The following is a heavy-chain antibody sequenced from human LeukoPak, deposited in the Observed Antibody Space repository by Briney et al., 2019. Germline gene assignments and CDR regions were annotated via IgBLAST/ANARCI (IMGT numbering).Heavy chain of an antibody. V-gene: IGHV1-46*01. CDR2: INPSGGST. Sequence: GASVKVSCKSSGYTLTSYFMRWVRQALGQGLEWMGIINPSGGSTSYAQKFQGRVTMTSDTSTSTVYMELDSLTSDDTAVYFCARDPDGSGSYPIDYWGQGTLVTVSS. CDR3: ARDPDGSGSYPIDY. CDR1: GYTLTSYF. J-gene: IGHJ4*02. D-gene: IGHD3-22*01.